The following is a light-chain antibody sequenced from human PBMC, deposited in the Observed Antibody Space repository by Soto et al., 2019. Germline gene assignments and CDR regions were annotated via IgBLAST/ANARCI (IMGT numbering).Light chain of an antibody. CDR3: DSYTSSSTRV. Sequence: QSALTQPASVSGSPGQSITISCTGTSSDVGGYNYVSWYQQQAGKAPKLIIHEVSNRPSGVSNRFSGSKSGNTASLTISGLQAEDEADYYCDSYTSSSTRVFGTGTKLTVL. CDR1: SSDVGGYNY. CDR2: EVS. J-gene: IGLJ1*01. V-gene: IGLV2-14*01.